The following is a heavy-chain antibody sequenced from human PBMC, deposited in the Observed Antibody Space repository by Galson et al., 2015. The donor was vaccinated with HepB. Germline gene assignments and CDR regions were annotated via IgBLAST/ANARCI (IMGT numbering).Heavy chain of an antibody. D-gene: IGHD6-13*01. CDR3: ARRGSSWKRGNWFDP. CDR2: MNPNSGNA. Sequence: SVKVSCKASGYTFTSYDINWVRQATGQGLEWMGWMNPNSGNAGYAQKFQGRVTMTRNTSISTAYMELSRLRSEDTAVYYCARRGSSWKRGNWFDPWGQGTLVTVSS. CDR1: GYTFTSYD. J-gene: IGHJ5*02. V-gene: IGHV1-8*01.